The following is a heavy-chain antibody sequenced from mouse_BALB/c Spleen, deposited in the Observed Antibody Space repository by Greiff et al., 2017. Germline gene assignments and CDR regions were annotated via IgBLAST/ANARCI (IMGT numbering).Heavy chain of an antibody. CDR3: AFSTMITTGFAY. D-gene: IGHD2-4*01. J-gene: IGHJ3*01. Sequence: EVKLMESGGGLVKPGGSLKLSCAASGFTFSDYYMYWVRQTPEKRLEWVATISDGGSYTYYPDSVKGRFTISRDNAKNNLYLQMSSLKSEDTAMYYCAFSTMITTGFAYWGQGTLVTVSA. CDR1: GFTFSDYY. CDR2: ISDGGSYT. V-gene: IGHV5-4*02.